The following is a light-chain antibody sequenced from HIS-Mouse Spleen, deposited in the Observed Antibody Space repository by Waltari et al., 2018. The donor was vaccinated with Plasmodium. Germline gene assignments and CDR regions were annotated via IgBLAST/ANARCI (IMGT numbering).Light chain of an antibody. Sequence: SYLLTQPPSVSLSPRQTTRNSCSGDVLQKKSASLYQQQSVHAPVLVIYEDSKRPSGIPERFSGSSSVTMAILTISGAQVEDEADYYCYSTDSSGNHRVFGGGTKLTVL. CDR3: YSTDSSGNHRV. CDR1: VLQKKS. V-gene: IGLV3-10*01. CDR2: EDS. J-gene: IGLJ3*02.